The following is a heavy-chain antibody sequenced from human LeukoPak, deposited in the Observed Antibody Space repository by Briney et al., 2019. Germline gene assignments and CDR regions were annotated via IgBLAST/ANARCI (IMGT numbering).Heavy chain of an antibody. CDR2: ITGSADRT. CDR1: GFTFSSYD. D-gene: IGHD6-13*01. J-gene: IGHJ4*02. CDR3: AKSLYSSNYYFDY. V-gene: IGHV3-23*01. Sequence: PGGSLRLSCAASGFTFSSYDMSWVRQAPGKGLEWVAVITGSADRTYFADAVKGRFTISRDNANNKLYLQMNSLRADDTAVYFCAKSLYSSNYYFDYWGQGTLVTVSS.